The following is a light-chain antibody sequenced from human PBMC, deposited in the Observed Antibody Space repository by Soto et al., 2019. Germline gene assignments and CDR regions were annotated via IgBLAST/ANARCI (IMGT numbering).Light chain of an antibody. J-gene: IGKJ2*01. CDR2: GAS. Sequence: EIVMTQSPGTLSVSPGERATLSCRASQSIGNYLAWFQQKPGQTPRLLIYGASTRATGVPVRFSGTGSGTEFTLTISSLQSEDFAVYYCQKYNNWPPEYTFGQGTKL. CDR3: QKYNNWPPEYT. CDR1: QSIGNY. V-gene: IGKV3-15*01.